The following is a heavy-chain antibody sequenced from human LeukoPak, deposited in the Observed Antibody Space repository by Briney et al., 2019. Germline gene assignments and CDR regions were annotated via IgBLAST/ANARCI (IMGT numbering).Heavy chain of an antibody. CDR3: AREGNYYGSGSCFDY. CDR1: GFTVGCKY. D-gene: IGHD3-10*01. J-gene: IGHJ4*02. V-gene: IGHV3-53*01. CDR2: IYSDGST. Sequence: GGSLRLSCAASGFTVGCKYMTWVRQAPGKGLEWVSVIYSDGSTFYADSVKGRFTISRDNSKNTLYLQMSSLRAEDTAVYYCAREGNYYGSGSCFDYWGQGTLVTVSS.